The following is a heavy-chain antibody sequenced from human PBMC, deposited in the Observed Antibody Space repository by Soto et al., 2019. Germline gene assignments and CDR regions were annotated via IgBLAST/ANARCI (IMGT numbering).Heavy chain of an antibody. D-gene: IGHD1-26*01. CDR2: VIPIFGTA. V-gene: IGHV1-69*01. J-gene: IGHJ5*02. CDR3: ARDRWELPGTHINWFDP. CDR1: GGTFSSYA. Sequence: QVQLVQSGAEVKKPGSSVKVSCKASGGTFSSYALSWVRQAPGQGLEWMGGVIPIFGTANYAQKLQGRVTITGDEYTSIGYMELISLRAEDTAVYYCARDRWELPGTHINWFDPWGQGTLVTVSS.